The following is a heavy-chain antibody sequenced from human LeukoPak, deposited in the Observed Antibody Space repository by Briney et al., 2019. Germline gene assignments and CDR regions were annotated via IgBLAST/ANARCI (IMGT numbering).Heavy chain of an antibody. Sequence: PGGSLRLSCAASGFTFNNAWMSWVRQAPGKGLEWVGRIKSKTDSGTTDYGAPVKGRFTISRDDSKNTLYLQMNSLKTEDTAVYYCTTECNFNYYDSSGYYYWGQGTLVTVSS. J-gene: IGHJ4*02. CDR1: GFTFNNAW. V-gene: IGHV3-15*01. CDR3: TTECNFNYYDSSGYYY. D-gene: IGHD3-22*01. CDR2: IKSKTDSGTT.